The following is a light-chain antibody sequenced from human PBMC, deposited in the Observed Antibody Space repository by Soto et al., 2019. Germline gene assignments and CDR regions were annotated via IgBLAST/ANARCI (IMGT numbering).Light chain of an antibody. CDR3: QQYISTPWT. Sequence: EIVLTQSPATLSLSPGERATLSCRASQSVSSSSLAWYQQKPVQAPRLLMYGASTRATGIPDRFSGSGSGSGTDFTLTISRLEPDDFAVYYCQQYISTPWTFGQGTKVDIK. V-gene: IGKV3-20*01. J-gene: IGKJ1*01. CDR1: QSVSSSS. CDR2: GAS.